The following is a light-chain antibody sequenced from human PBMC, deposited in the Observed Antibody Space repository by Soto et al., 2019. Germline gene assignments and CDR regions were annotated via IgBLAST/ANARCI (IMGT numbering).Light chain of an antibody. CDR2: SNN. J-gene: IGLJ2*01. CDR1: SSDIGSNV. V-gene: IGLV1-44*01. Sequence: QSVLTHSPSASGNPGQRVTISCSGRSSDIGSNVVNWYQQLPGTAPKLLIYSNNKRPSGVPDRFSGSRSGTSASLAISGLQSEDEADYYCAAWDDSLRAVVFGGGTQLTVL. CDR3: AAWDDSLRAVV.